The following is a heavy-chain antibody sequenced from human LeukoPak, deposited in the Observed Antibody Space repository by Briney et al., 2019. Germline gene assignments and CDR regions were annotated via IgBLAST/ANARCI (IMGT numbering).Heavy chain of an antibody. D-gene: IGHD3-22*01. CDR1: GESFSGYY. Sequence: SETLSLTCAVYGESFSGYYWSWIRQPPGKGLEWIGEINHSGSTNYNPSLKSRVTISVDTSKNQFSLKLSSVTAADTAVYYCASTYYDSSDWGQGTLVTVSS. CDR3: ASTYYDSSD. CDR2: INHSGST. J-gene: IGHJ4*02. V-gene: IGHV4-34*01.